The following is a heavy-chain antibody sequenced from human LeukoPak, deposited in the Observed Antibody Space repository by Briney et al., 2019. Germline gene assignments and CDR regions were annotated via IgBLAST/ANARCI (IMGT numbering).Heavy chain of an antibody. V-gene: IGHV3-74*01. D-gene: IGHD6-25*01. Sequence: GGSLRLSCAASGFTFSSYWMHWVRQAPGKGLVWVSRISSDGSSTNYAGSVKGRFTISRDNAKNTLYLQMNSLRAEDTAAYYCARVIRSGWEGELSDWGQGTLVTVSS. CDR3: ARVIRSGWEGELSD. CDR2: ISSDGSST. CDR1: GFTFSSYW. J-gene: IGHJ4*02.